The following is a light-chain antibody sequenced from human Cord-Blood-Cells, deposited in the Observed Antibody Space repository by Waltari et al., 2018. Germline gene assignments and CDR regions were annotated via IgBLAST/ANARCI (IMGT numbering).Light chain of an antibody. V-gene: IGLV2-23*01. CDR2: EGS. Sequence: QSALTQLALVSGSPGLSLTISCTGTSRDVGSYTLVSWYQQNPGKAPKLMIYEGSKRHSGVSNRFSGSKSGNTASLTISGLQAEDEADYYCCSYAGSSTWVFGGGTKLTVL. CDR3: CSYAGSSTWV. CDR1: SRDVGSYTL. J-gene: IGLJ3*02.